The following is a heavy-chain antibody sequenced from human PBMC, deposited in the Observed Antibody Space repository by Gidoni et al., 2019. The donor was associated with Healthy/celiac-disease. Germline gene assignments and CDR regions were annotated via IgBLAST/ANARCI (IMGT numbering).Heavy chain of an antibody. CDR1: GFTFSDYY. J-gene: IGHJ6*02. D-gene: IGHD6-19*01. V-gene: IGHV3-11*05. Sequence: QVQLVESGGGLVKPGGSLRLSCAASGFTFSDYYMSWIRQAPGKGLEWVSYISSSSSYTNYADSVKGRFTISRDNAKNSLYLQMNSLRAEDTAVYYCASGKRVAGWYYGMDVWGQGTTVTVSS. CDR3: ASGKRVAGWYYGMDV. CDR2: ISSSSSYT.